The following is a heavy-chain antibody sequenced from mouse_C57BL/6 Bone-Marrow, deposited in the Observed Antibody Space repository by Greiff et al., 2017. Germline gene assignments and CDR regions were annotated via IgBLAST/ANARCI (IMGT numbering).Heavy chain of an antibody. D-gene: IGHD2-5*01. Sequence: VQLQQSGAELVRPGASVKLSCTASGFNIKDDYMHWVKQRPEQGLEWIGWIDPENGDTEYASKFQGKATITADTSSNTAYLQLSSLTSEDTAVYYCTLYSNPDYWGQGTTLTVSS. J-gene: IGHJ2*01. CDR2: IDPENGDT. CDR3: TLYSNPDY. V-gene: IGHV14-4*01. CDR1: GFNIKDDY.